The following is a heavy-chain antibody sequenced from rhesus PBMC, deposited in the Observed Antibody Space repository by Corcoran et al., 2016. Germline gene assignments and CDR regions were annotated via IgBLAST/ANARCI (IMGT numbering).Heavy chain of an antibody. J-gene: IGHJ3*01. V-gene: IGHV4-169*02. CDR2: IYGSGSST. Sequence: QLQLQESGPGLVKPSETLSVTCAVSGGSISSSYWSWIRQAPGKGLERIGDIYGSGSSTNYNPSLKSRVPLSVDTSKNQLSLKLSSVTAADTAVYYCARDNPYCTGSGCYSTGAFDFWGQGLRVTVSS. D-gene: IGHD2-21*01. CDR1: GGSISSSY. CDR3: ARDNPYCTGSGCYSTGAFDF.